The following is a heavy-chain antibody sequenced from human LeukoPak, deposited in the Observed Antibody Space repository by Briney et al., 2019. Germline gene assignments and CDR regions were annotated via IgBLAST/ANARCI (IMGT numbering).Heavy chain of an antibody. V-gene: IGHV4-59*01. J-gene: IGHJ4*02. CDR1: GGSISGYY. CDR2: IFYSGST. CDR3: ARGEWDLLFDY. D-gene: IGHD1-26*01. Sequence: SETLSLTCTVSGGSISGYYWSWIRQPPGKGLEWIGYIFYSGSTNYNPSLKSRVTISVDTSRNQFSLKLSSVTAADTAVYYCARGEWDLLFDYWGQGTLVTVSS.